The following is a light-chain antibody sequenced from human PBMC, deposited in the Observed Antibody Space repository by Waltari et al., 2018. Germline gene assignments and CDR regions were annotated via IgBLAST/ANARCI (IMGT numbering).Light chain of an antibody. CDR3: TSYSGSDTVI. Sequence: QSALTQPPSASGSPGPSVTISCPGTSSAIGGYTYVSWYQQHPGKAPKLMIYEVTERPSGVPDRFSGSKSGNTASLTVSGLRTEDEADYYCTSYSGSDTVIFGGGTKLTVL. J-gene: IGLJ2*01. V-gene: IGLV2-8*01. CDR2: EVT. CDR1: SSAIGGYTY.